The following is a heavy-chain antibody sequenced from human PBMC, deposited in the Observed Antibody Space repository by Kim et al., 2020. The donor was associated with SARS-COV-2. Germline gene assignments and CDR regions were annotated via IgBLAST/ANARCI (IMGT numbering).Heavy chain of an antibody. J-gene: IGHJ4*02. Sequence: RTNYADSVKGRFTISRDNSENTLYLQMNSLRAEDTAVYYCARSTVGAQTNWGQGTLVTVSS. CDR2: RT. V-gene: IGHV3-23*03. CDR3: ARSTVGAQTN. D-gene: IGHD6-13*01.